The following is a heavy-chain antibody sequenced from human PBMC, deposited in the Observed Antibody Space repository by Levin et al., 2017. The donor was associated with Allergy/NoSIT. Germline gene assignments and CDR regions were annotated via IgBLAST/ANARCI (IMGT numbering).Heavy chain of an antibody. CDR1: GDSISSGHYY. V-gene: IGHV4-31*03. Sequence: SQTLSLTCTVSGDSISSGHYYWSWIRQPPGKGLEWIGHSYYSGNAYYNPSLKSRLTISVDTSQNQFSLNLSSVTAADTAVYYCARVRNAGGRGWFDSWGQGTLVTVSS. D-gene: IGHD2-8*02. J-gene: IGHJ5*01. CDR2: SYYSGNA. CDR3: ARVRNAGGRGWFDS.